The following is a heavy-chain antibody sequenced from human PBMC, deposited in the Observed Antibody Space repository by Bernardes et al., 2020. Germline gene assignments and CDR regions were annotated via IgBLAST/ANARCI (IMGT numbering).Heavy chain of an antibody. D-gene: IGHD3-16*01. CDR3: ARVGGSQYFEY. CDR1: GFTFSSYN. CDR2: ITSSSNYI. Sequence: GGSLRLSCGASGFTFSSYNMNWVRQAPGKGLEWVSSITSSSNYIYYADSVKGRFTISRDNARNSLYLQMNSLRAEDTAVYYCARVGGSQYFEYWGQGTLVTVSS. V-gene: IGHV3-21*01. J-gene: IGHJ4*02.